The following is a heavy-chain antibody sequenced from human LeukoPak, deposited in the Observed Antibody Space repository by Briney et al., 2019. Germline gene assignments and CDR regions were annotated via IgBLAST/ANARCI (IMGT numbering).Heavy chain of an antibody. CDR2: IYYSGST. J-gene: IGHJ4*02. CDR3: ASTYYYGSGSEYYFDY. D-gene: IGHD3-10*01. Sequence: SETLSLTCSVSGGSISSYYWSWIRQPPGKGLEWIGYIYYSGSTNYNPSLKSRVTISVDTSKNQFSLKLSSVTAADTAVYYCASTYYYGSGSEYYFDYWGQGTLVTVSS. CDR1: GGSISSYY. V-gene: IGHV4-59*01.